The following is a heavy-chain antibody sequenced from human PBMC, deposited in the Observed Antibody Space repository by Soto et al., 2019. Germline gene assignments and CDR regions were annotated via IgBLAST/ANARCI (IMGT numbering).Heavy chain of an antibody. D-gene: IGHD3-16*01. CDR3: EKGGPGPQRYFDL. Sequence: QVQLVQSGAEVKKPGASVKVSCKASGYAFTSSGITWVRQAPGQGLEWMGWISTYNGNTNYAQNLQGRVTMTTDTSTSTAYMDLRSLRSDDTAMYYCEKGGPGPQRYFDLWGRGTLVTVSS. J-gene: IGHJ2*01. V-gene: IGHV1-18*01. CDR1: GYAFTSSG. CDR2: ISTYNGNT.